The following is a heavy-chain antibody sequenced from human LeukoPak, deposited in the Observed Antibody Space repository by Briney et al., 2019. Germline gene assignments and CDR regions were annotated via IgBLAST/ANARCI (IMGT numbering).Heavy chain of an antibody. CDR3: ARGPKEMATTYAFDI. CDR1: GGSISSSSYY. D-gene: IGHD5-24*01. Sequence: NPSKTLSLTCTVSGGSISSSSYYWGWIRQPPGKGLEWIGSIYYSGSTYYNPSLKSRVTISVDTSKNQFSLKLSSVTAADTAVYYCARGPKEMATTYAFDIWGQGTMVTVSS. J-gene: IGHJ3*02. CDR2: IYYSGST. V-gene: IGHV4-39*01.